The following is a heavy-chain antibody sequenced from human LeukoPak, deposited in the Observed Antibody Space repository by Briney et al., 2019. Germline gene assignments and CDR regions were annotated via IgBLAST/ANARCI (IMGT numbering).Heavy chain of an antibody. Sequence: GGSLRLSCAASGFTFSGCGMHWVRQAPGMGLEWVAFIWYDGRDKYYADSVKGQFTISRDNSKNTLYLQMNSLRAEDTAVYYCAKDPYSYGSYFDYWGQGTLVTVSS. CDR3: AKDPYSYGSYFDY. D-gene: IGHD5-18*01. CDR2: IWYDGRDK. CDR1: GFTFSGCG. J-gene: IGHJ4*02. V-gene: IGHV3-30*02.